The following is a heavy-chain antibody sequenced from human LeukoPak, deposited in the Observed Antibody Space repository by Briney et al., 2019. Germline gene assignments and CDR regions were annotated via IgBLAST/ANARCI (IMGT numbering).Heavy chain of an antibody. CDR1: GFTFSSYG. Sequence: PGRSLRLSCAASGFTFSSYGMHWVRQAPGKGLEWVAVISYDGSNKYYADSVKGRFTISRDNSKNTLYLQMNSLRAEDTAVYYCARDNIVATFDYWGQGTLVTVSS. J-gene: IGHJ4*02. CDR2: ISYDGSNK. D-gene: IGHD5-12*01. V-gene: IGHV3-30*03. CDR3: ARDNIVATFDY.